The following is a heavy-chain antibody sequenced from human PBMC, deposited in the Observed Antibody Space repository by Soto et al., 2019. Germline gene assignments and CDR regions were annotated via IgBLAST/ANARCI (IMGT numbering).Heavy chain of an antibody. CDR1: GGSISSYY. D-gene: IGHD3-9*01. J-gene: IGHJ3*02. CDR3: ARALILTGYYIHDAFDI. Sequence: QVQLQESGPGLVKPSETLSLTCTVSGGSISSYYWSWIRRPPGKGLEWIGYIYYSGSTNYNPSLKSRVTISVDTSKNQFSLKLSSVTAADTAVYYCARALILTGYYIHDAFDIWGQGTMVTVSS. CDR2: IYYSGST. V-gene: IGHV4-59*01.